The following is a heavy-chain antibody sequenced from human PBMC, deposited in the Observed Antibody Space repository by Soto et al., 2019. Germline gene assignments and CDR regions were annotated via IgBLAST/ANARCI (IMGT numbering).Heavy chain of an antibody. Sequence: SVKVSCKASGYTITTHAMHWVRQAPGQGLEWVGWINAGYGKTKYSENFQGRVIVTRDTSANTAYMELSSLRSEDTAVYFCARQGTNYYDGSGSYYFDFWGQGTLVTVSS. CDR3: ARQGTNYYDGSGSYYFDF. V-gene: IGHV1-3*01. D-gene: IGHD3-22*01. CDR2: INAGYGKT. J-gene: IGHJ4*02. CDR1: GYTITTHA.